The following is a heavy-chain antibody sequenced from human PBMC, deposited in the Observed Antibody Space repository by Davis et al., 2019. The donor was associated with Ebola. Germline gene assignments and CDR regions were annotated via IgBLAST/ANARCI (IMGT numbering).Heavy chain of an antibody. D-gene: IGHD6-19*01. J-gene: IGHJ4*02. CDR2: IPYDGSNK. CDR1: GFTFSSYG. Sequence: PGGSLRLSCAASGFTFSSYGMHWVRQAPGNGLEWVAAIPYDGSNKYYADSVKGRFTISRDNAKTPLYLQMNSLRDEDTAVYYCARAPRAGQWLDRGLDYWGQGTLVTVSS. CDR3: ARAPRAGQWLDRGLDY. V-gene: IGHV3-30*03.